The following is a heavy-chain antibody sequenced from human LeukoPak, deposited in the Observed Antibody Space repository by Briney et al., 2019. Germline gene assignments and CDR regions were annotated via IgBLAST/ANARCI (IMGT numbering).Heavy chain of an antibody. V-gene: IGHV1-69*13. CDR2: IIPTFGTA. J-gene: IGHJ4*02. Sequence: SVKVSCTASGGTFSSYAISWVRQAPGQGLEWMGGIIPTFGTANYAQKFQGRVTITADESTSTAYMELSSLRSEDTAVYYCASATEYSRGGDYWGQGTLVTVSS. CDR3: ASATEYSRGGDY. D-gene: IGHD6-6*01. CDR1: GGTFSSYA.